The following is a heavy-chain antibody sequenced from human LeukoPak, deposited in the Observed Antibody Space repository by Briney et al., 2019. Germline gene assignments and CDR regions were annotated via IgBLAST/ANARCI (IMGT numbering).Heavy chain of an antibody. Sequence: GALRLSCAASGFTFSSYAMSWVRQAPGKGLEWVSAISGSGGSTYYADSVKGRFTISRDNSKNTLYLQMNSLRAEDTAVYYCARRWLQFRFDYWGQGTLVTVSS. J-gene: IGHJ4*02. D-gene: IGHD5-24*01. CDR2: ISGSGGST. CDR3: ARRWLQFRFDY. CDR1: GFTFSSYA. V-gene: IGHV3-23*01.